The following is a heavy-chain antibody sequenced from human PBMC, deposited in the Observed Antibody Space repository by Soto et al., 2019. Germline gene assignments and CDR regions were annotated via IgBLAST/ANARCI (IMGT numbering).Heavy chain of an antibody. V-gene: IGHV3-23*01. CDR1: GIISNRYA. Sequence: EVQLLESGGNLVQPGGSLRLSCADSGIISNRYAMTWVRQAPGKGLEWVSGISASGGSTFYADSVKGRFTISRDKSKSTLYLKMNSLGAEETVVDYCASPAGRFLKWLPFDACDIWGQGTMVTVSA. D-gene: IGHD3-3*01. J-gene: IGHJ3*02. CDR3: ASPAGRFLKWLPFDACDI. CDR2: ISASGGST.